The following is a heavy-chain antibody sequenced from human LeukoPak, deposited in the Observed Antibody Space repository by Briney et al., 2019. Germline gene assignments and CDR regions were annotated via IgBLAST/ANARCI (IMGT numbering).Heavy chain of an antibody. Sequence: SETLSLTCTVSGGSIIGHWWSWIRQPPGKGLEWIGDIFYSGGSTNYNPSLKSRLTMSLDTSKNQFSLKLTSVTAADTAMYYCARRNTADASIDFWGQGTLVTTSS. CDR3: ARRNTADASIDF. CDR2: IFYSGGST. CDR1: GGSIIGHW. D-gene: IGHD2/OR15-2a*01. J-gene: IGHJ4*02. V-gene: IGHV4-59*08.